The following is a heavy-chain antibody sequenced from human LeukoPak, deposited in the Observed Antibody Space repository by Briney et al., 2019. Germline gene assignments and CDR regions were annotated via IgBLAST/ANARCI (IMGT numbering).Heavy chain of an antibody. CDR3: ARDRIVWSFDY. V-gene: IGHV4-59*06. J-gene: IGHJ4*02. CDR2: IYYSGST. Sequence: PSETLSLTCTVSGGSISSYYWSWIRQPPGKGLEWIGYIYYSGSTYYNPSLKSRVTISVDTSKNQFSLKLSSVTAADTAVYYCARDRIVWSFDYWGQGTLVTVSS. D-gene: IGHD2-21*01. CDR1: GGSISSYY.